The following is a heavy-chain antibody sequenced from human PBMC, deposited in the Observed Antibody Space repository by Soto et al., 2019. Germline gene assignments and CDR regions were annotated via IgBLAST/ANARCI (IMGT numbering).Heavy chain of an antibody. CDR3: AIYATYYYDSSGSLYWYFDL. V-gene: IGHV1-69*01. CDR1: GGTFSSYA. CDR2: IIPIFGTA. J-gene: IGHJ2*01. D-gene: IGHD3-22*01. Sequence: QVQLVQSGAEVKKPGSSVKVSCKASGGTFSSYAISWVRQAPGQGLEWMGGIIPIFGTANYAQKFQGRVTITADESTSTAYMELSSLRSEDTAVYYCAIYATYYYDSSGSLYWYFDLWGRGTLVTVSS.